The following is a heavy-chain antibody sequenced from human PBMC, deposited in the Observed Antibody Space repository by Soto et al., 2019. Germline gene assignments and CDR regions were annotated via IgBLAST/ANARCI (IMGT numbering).Heavy chain of an antibody. V-gene: IGHV3-9*01. CDR3: ARDHTAPLYPPDV. CDR2: ISWNSGSI. J-gene: IGHJ6*02. CDR1: GFTFDDYA. D-gene: IGHD2-15*01. Sequence: GGSLRLSCAASGFTFDDYAMHWVRQAPGKGLEWVSGISWNSGSIGYADSVKGRFTISRDNAKNSLYLQMNSLRAEDTAVYYCARDHTAPLYPPDVWGQGTTVTVSS.